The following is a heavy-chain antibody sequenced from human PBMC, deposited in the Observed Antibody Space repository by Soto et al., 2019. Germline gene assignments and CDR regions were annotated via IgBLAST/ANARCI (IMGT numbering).Heavy chain of an antibody. D-gene: IGHD3-16*01. CDR2: IKQDGSEK. CDR1: GFTFSSYW. V-gene: IGHV3-7*03. Sequence: EVQLLESGGGLGQPGGSLRLSCVASGFTFSSYWMTWVRQAPGKGLDWVANIKQDGSEKYYVDSVKGRFTISRDNAKNSLYLQMNSLRAEDTAVYYCVRDWGSTGTYYGQGTLVTVSS. CDR3: VRDWGSTGTY. J-gene: IGHJ4*02.